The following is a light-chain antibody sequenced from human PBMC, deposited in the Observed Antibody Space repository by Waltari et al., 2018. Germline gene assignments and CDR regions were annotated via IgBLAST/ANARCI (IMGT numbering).Light chain of an antibody. J-gene: IGKJ2*01. V-gene: IGKV1D-13*01. CDR3: QLFNYHPRAYT. CDR2: GAS. Sequence: AIQLTQSPSSLSASIGDRVTITCRASQDIDTALAWYQLKPGQSPNLLIYGASNLENGVPSRFSGSGSGTDFTLTINGLQSEDFATYSCQLFNYHPRAYTFGQGTKLE. CDR1: QDIDTA.